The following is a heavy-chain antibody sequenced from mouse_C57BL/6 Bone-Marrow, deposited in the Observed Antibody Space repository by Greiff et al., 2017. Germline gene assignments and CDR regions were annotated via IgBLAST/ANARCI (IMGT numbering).Heavy chain of an antibody. CDR3: ARTTTVVAGDY. D-gene: IGHD1-1*01. CDR1: GYTFTSYW. J-gene: IGHJ2*01. V-gene: IGHV1-69*01. CDR2: LDPSDSYT. Sequence: VQLQQPGAELVMPGASVKLSCKASGYTFTSYWMPWVTQRPGQGLEWIGELDPSDSYTNYNQKFKGKSTLTVDKSSSTAYMQLSSLTSEDSAVYYCARTTTVVAGDYWGQGTTLTVSS.